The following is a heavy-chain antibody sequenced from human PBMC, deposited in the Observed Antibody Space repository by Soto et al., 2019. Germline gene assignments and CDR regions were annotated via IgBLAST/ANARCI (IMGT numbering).Heavy chain of an antibody. CDR2: ISRSSTGI. J-gene: IGHJ6*02. V-gene: IGHV3-48*01. CDR1: GFTFSLYS. Sequence: EVQLVESGGGLVQPGGSLRLSCAASGFTFSLYSMSWVRQAPGKGLEWVSYISRSSTGIHYADSVKGRFTISRDDATNSMHLQMNSLRGGDTAVYYCARAVTWALDVWGQGTTVSISS. CDR3: ARAVTWALDV. D-gene: IGHD3-10*01.